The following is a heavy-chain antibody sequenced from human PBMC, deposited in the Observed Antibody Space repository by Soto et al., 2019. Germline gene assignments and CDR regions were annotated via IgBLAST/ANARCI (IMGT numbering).Heavy chain of an antibody. CDR1: GFTFSSYA. J-gene: IGHJ4*02. CDR2: ISYDGSNK. CDR3: ARGYSSGYYPLFGY. V-gene: IGHV3-30-3*01. Sequence: GGSLRLSCAASGFTFSSYAMHWVRQAPGKGLEWVAVISYDGSNKYYADSVKGRFTISRDNSKNTLYLQVNSLRAEDTAVYYCARGYSSGYYPLFGYWGQGTLVTVSS. D-gene: IGHD3-22*01.